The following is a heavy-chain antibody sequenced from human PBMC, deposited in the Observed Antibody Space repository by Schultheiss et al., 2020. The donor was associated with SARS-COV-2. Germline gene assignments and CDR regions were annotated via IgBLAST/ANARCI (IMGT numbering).Heavy chain of an antibody. CDR3: ARRHVMTTVPSGYFDL. CDR1: GFTVSSNY. V-gene: IGHV4-59*02. D-gene: IGHD4-17*01. CDR2: IYYSGST. Sequence: GSLRLSCAASGFTVSSNYMSWVRQHPGKGLEWIGYIYYSGSTYYNPSLKSRVTISVDTSKNQFSLKLSSVTAADTAVYYCARRHVMTTVPSGYFDLWGRGTLVTVSS. J-gene: IGHJ2*01.